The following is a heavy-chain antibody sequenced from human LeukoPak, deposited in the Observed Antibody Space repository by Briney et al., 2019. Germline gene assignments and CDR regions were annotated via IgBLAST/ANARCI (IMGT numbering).Heavy chain of an antibody. Sequence: TSETLSLTCTVSGASFNSDDQYWNWIRQSPGKGPEWIGSIHPSGMLYNNPSLESRVTMSRDTSKNQFSLNLNSVTAADTAVYFCSRGLDSRKLGYWGQGILVTVSS. J-gene: IGHJ4*02. CDR3: SRGLDSRKLGY. CDR1: GASFNSDDQY. V-gene: IGHV4-31*03. D-gene: IGHD3-22*01. CDR2: IHPSGML.